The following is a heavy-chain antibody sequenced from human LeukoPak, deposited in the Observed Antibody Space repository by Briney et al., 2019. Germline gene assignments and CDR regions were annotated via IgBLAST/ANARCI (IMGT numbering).Heavy chain of an antibody. J-gene: IGHJ4*02. V-gene: IGHV4-39*01. D-gene: IGHD3-22*01. CDR2: IYYSGST. CDR3: ARHSVSAYYYDSSGYLFGY. CDR1: GGSISSSSYY. Sequence: SETLSLTCTVSGGSISSSSYYWGWIRQPPGKGLEWTGSIYYSGSTYYNPSPKSRVTISVDTSKNQFSLKLSSVTAADTAVYYCARHSVSAYYYDSSGYLFGYWGQGTLVTVSS.